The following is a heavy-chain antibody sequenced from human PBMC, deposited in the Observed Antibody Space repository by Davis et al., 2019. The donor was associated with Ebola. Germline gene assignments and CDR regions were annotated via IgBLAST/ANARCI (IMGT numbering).Heavy chain of an antibody. CDR1: GFTFSSYA. V-gene: IGHV3-23*01. D-gene: IGHD6-19*01. Sequence: GESLKISCAASGFTFSSYAMSWVRQAPGKGLEWVSAISGSGGSTYYADSVKGRFTISRDNSKNTLYLQMNSLRAEDTAVYYCAKDGWTSSYFDYWGQGTLVTVSS. CDR3: AKDGWTSSYFDY. J-gene: IGHJ4*02. CDR2: ISGSGGST.